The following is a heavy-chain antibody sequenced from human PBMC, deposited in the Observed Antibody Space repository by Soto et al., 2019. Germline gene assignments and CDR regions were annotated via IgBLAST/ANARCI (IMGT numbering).Heavy chain of an antibody. Sequence: QVQLQESGPGLVKPSQTLSLTCTVSGGSISSGGYYWSWIRQHPGKGLEWIGYIYYSGSTDYNPSLTSRVTITVDTSKNQCALKLSSVTAADTAVYYCARVGGINWFDPWGQGTLVTVSS. V-gene: IGHV4-31*03. CDR3: ARVGGINWFDP. J-gene: IGHJ5*02. CDR1: GGSISSGGYY. CDR2: IYYSGST. D-gene: IGHD3-16*01.